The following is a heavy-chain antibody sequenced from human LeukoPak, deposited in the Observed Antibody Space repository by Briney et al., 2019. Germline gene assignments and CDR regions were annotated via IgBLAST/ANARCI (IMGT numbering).Heavy chain of an antibody. J-gene: IGHJ4*02. Sequence: GGSLRLSCAASGFTFSSYWMSWVRQAPGKGLEWVANIKQDGSEKYYVDSVKGRFTISRDNAKNSLYLQMNSLRVEDTAIYYRARASWISTADAVCWGQGTQVTVSS. CDR2: IKQDGSEK. CDR3: ARASWISTADAVC. D-gene: IGHD2-2*03. CDR1: GFTFSSYW. V-gene: IGHV3-7*03.